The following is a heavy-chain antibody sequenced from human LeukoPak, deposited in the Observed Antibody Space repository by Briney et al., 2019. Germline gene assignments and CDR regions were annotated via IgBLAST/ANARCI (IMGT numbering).Heavy chain of an antibody. CDR2: MNPKRGNT. J-gene: IGHJ6*02. Sequence: ASVKVSCKASGYTFTSYDINWVRQATGQGLEWMGWMNPKRGNTGYAQKFQGRVTMTRNTSISTAYMELSSLRSEDTAVYYCARVVSTALYGVVIIPYYYYGMDVWGQGTTVTVSS. V-gene: IGHV1-8*01. CDR3: ARVVSTALYGVVIIPYYYYGMDV. CDR1: GYTFTSYD. D-gene: IGHD3-3*01.